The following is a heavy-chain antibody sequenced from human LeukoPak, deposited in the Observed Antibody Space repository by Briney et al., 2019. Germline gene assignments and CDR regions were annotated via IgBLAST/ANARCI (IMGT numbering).Heavy chain of an antibody. V-gene: IGHV3-74*01. D-gene: IGHD3-9*01. CDR2: INPDDKSA. CDR1: GFTFSKYW. CDR3: AGRLTGSYFDY. Sequence: GGSLRLSCAASGFTFSKYWLHWLRQAPGKGLVWVSRINPDDKSASYADSVKGRFTISRDNSKNTLYLQMNSLRAEDTAVYYCAGRLTGSYFDYWGQGTLVTVSS. J-gene: IGHJ4*02.